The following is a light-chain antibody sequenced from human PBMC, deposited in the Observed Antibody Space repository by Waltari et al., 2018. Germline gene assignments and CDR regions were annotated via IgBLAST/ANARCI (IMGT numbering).Light chain of an antibody. V-gene: IGKV3-15*01. CDR2: GAS. Sequence: ETVMTQSPATLSVSPGERATLSCRASQSVSSNLAWYQQKPGQAPRLLIYGASTRATGIPARFSGSGSGTEFTLTISSLQSEDFAVYYCQQYNNRPTFGQGTKLEI. J-gene: IGKJ2*01. CDR1: QSVSSN. CDR3: QQYNNRPT.